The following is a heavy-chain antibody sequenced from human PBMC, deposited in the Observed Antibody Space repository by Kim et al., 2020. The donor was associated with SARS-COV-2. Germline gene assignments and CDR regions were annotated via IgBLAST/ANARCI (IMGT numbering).Heavy chain of an antibody. Sequence: GGSLRLSCAASGFSFDDYSMHWVRQGPGKGLEWVSGITWNSGNIGYADAVKGRFTISRDSDKKSLFLVMNGLRPEDTAFYYCAKDSVQRGGLWDAFENWGQGALVTVSS. D-gene: IGHD3-10*01. CDR3: AKDSVQRGGLWDAFEN. V-gene: IGHV3-9*01. CDR2: ITWNSGNI. CDR1: GFSFDDYS. J-gene: IGHJ4*02.